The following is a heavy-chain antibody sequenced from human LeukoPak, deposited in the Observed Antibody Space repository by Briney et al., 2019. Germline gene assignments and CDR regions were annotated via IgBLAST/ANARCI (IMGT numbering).Heavy chain of an antibody. CDR3: ARDPSSWYFDL. V-gene: IGHV4-4*07. CDR2: IYTRGNT. Sequence: SETLSPTCTVSGDSITSNYWSWIRQPAGKGLEWIGRIYTRGNTNYNPSLKSRATMSVDTSKNQFSLRLTSVTAADTALYYCARDPSSWYFDLWGRGTLVTVSS. CDR1: GDSITSNY. J-gene: IGHJ2*01.